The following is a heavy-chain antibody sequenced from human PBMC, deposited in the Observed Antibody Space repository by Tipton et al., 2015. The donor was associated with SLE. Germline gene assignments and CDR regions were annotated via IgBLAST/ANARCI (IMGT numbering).Heavy chain of an antibody. Sequence: TLSLTCTVSGDSISGYYWSWIRQPPGKGLEWIGYMYYSGSTYYNPSLKSRVTISVDTSKNQFSLNLNSVTAADTAVYYCARVVIPAAPSHYYYGMDVWGQGTTATVSS. D-gene: IGHD2-2*01. CDR1: GDSISGYY. V-gene: IGHV4-59*08. CDR3: ARVVIPAAPSHYYYGMDV. J-gene: IGHJ6*02. CDR2: MYYSGST.